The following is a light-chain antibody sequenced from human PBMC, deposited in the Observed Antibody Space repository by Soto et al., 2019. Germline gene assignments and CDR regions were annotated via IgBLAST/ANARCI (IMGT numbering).Light chain of an antibody. Sequence: QSALTQPRSVSGSPGQSVTISCTGTSSDIGTYDYVSWYQQYPGKAPKLIIFEVNYRPSGVSTRFSGSKSGNTASLTISGLQAEDEADYYCASFTTGSTLVFGGGTKLTVL. CDR3: ASFTTGSTLV. CDR1: SSDIGTYDY. J-gene: IGLJ3*02. V-gene: IGLV2-14*01. CDR2: EVN.